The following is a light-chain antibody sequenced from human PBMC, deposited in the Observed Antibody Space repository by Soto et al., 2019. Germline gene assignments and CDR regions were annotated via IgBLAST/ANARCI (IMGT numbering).Light chain of an antibody. Sequence: QSVLTQPPSVSGAPGQRVTISCTGSSSNIGAGYDVHWYQQLPGTAPKLLIYGNTDRPSGVPDRFSGPKSGTSASLAITGLQTEDEADYYCQSYDTSLRDVFGTGTKVTVL. CDR3: QSYDTSLRDV. CDR2: GNT. CDR1: SSNIGAGYD. V-gene: IGLV1-40*01. J-gene: IGLJ1*01.